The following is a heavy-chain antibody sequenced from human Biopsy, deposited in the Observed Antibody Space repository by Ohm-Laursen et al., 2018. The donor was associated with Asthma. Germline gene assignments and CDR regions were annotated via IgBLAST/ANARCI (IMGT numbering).Heavy chain of an antibody. Sequence: SVKVSCKPSGDSFSNYAISWVRQAPGQGLEWMGGLIPVLGTPDHTQMFEGRVTITADESTSTAYMELSSLSSEDTAVYYCAREYSSSDRIVYYYSGLEVWGQGTTVTVSS. V-gene: IGHV1-69*13. CDR3: AREYSSSDRIVYYYSGLEV. J-gene: IGHJ6*02. CDR2: LIPVLGTP. CDR1: GDSFSNYA. D-gene: IGHD5-12*01.